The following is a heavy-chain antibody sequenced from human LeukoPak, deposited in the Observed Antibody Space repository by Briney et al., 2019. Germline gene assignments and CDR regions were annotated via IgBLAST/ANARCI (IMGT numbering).Heavy chain of an antibody. CDR1: GGSISISSYY. CDR2: IYYNGNT. Sequence: KPSETLSLTCTVSGGSISISSYYWAWIRQPPGKGLEWIGSIYYNGNTYYTPSLQSRVTISGDTSKNQFSLKLSSVTAADTAVYFCARHSHSGSFAYWGQGTLVTVSS. D-gene: IGHD1-26*01. CDR3: ARHSHSGSFAY. J-gene: IGHJ4*02. V-gene: IGHV4-39*01.